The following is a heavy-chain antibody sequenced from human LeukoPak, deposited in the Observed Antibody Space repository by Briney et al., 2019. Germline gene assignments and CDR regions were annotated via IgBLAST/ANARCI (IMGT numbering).Heavy chain of an antibody. V-gene: IGHV1-69*05. CDR3: ARVGNDFWSGYYNWFDP. J-gene: IGHJ5*02. CDR1: GGTFSSYA. CDR2: IISIFGTA. Sequence: SVKVSCKASGGTFSSYAISWVRQAPGQGLEWMGGIISIFGTANYAQKFQGRVTITTDESTSTAYMELSSLRSEDTAVYYCARVGNDFWSGYYNWFDPWGQGTLVTVSS. D-gene: IGHD3-3*01.